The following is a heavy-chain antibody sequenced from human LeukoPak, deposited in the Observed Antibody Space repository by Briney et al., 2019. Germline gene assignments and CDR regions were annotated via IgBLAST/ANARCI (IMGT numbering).Heavy chain of an antibody. Sequence: TSETLSLTCTVSGGSISSYYWSWIRQPPGKGLEWIGYIYYSGSTNYNPSLKSRVTISVDTSKNQFSLKLSSVTAADTAVYYCARAPDGDYVHFDYWGQGTLVTVSS. J-gene: IGHJ4*02. CDR1: GGSISSYY. D-gene: IGHD4-17*01. CDR2: IYYSGST. CDR3: ARAPDGDYVHFDY. V-gene: IGHV4-59*08.